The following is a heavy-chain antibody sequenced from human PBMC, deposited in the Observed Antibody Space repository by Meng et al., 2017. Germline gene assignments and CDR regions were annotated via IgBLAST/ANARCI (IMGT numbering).Heavy chain of an antibody. J-gene: IGHJ1*01. Sequence: QVPLVQSGAEVKKPGASVKVSCKASGYTFTSYGISWVRQAPGQGLEWMGWISADNGNTNYAQKFQGRVTMTTDTSTSTAYMELRSLRSDDTAVYYCAQTTVTTYSEYFQHWGQGTLVTVSS. D-gene: IGHD4-11*01. CDR1: GYTFTSYG. V-gene: IGHV1-18*01. CDR2: ISADNGNT. CDR3: AQTTVTTYSEYFQH.